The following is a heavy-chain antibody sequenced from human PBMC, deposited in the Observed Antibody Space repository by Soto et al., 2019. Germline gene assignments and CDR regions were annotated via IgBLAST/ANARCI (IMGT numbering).Heavy chain of an antibody. Sequence: GASVKVSCKASGGTFSSYTISWVRQAPGQGLEWMGRIIPILGIANYAQKFQGRVTMTADKSTSTVYMELSSLRSEDTAVYYCARDREEVGQQPLNWFDPWGQGTLVTVSS. V-gene: IGHV1-69*04. D-gene: IGHD6-25*01. J-gene: IGHJ5*02. CDR3: ARDREEVGQQPLNWFDP. CDR2: IIPILGIA. CDR1: GGTFSSYT.